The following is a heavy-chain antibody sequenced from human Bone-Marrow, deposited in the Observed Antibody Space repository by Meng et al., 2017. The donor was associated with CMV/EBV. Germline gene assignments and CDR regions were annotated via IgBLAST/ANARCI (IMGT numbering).Heavy chain of an antibody. CDR1: GYTFTGYY. V-gene: IGHV1-2*02. Sequence: ASVKVSCKASGYTFTGYYMHWVRQAPGQGLEWMGWINPNSGGTNYAQKFQGRVTMTRDTSISTAYMELSRLRSDDTAVYYCAREITRHDYGDYVDYWGQGTLVTVYS. CDR2: INPNSGGT. CDR3: AREITRHDYGDYVDY. J-gene: IGHJ4*02. D-gene: IGHD4-17*01.